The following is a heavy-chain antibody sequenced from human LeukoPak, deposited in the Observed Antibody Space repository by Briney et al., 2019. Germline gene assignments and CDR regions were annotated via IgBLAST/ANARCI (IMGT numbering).Heavy chain of an antibody. CDR1: GFTFSSYA. CDR3: ARGQSSPSDFDF. J-gene: IGHJ4*02. V-gene: IGHV3-23*01. Sequence: GGSLRLSCAASGFTFSSYAMNWVRQAPGKGLEWVSAISGSGANTYYADSVKGRFTISRDNSKNTLYLQLTSLRAEDTAVYYCARGQSSPSDFDFWGQGALVTVSS. D-gene: IGHD1-26*01. CDR2: ISGSGANT.